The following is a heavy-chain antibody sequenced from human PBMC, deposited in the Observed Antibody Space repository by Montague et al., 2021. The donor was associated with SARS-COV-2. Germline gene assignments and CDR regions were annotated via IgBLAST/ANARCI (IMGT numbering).Heavy chain of an antibody. J-gene: IGHJ5*02. D-gene: IGHD3-22*01. V-gene: IGHV4-61*01. CDR1: GDSVISDKYY. CDR3: VEGSGYP. CDR2: IYDSGST. Sequence: SETLSLTCTVTGDSVISDKYYWSWIRQPPGKGLEWIGFIYDSGSTSYNPSLHSRVTITIDTSKNQFSLNPMSVTPADTAVYYCVEGSGYPWGQGTLVTVSS.